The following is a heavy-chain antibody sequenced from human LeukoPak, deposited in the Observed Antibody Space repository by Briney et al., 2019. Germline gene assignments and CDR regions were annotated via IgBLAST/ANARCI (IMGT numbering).Heavy chain of an antibody. J-gene: IGHJ4*02. CDR2: NYPGDSET. CDR3: VRSRGYSYGYSYYFDY. V-gene: IGHV5-51*01. CDR1: GYSFPNYW. Sequence: GESLKISCKGSGYSFPNYWIGWVRQMPGKGLEWMGINYPGDSETRYSPSFQGQVTISADKSITTAYLQWSSLKASDTAIYYCVRSRGYSYGYSYYFDYWGQGTLVTVSS. D-gene: IGHD5-18*01.